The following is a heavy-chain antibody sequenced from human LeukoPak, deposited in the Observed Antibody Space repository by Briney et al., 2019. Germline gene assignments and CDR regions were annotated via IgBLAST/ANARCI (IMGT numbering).Heavy chain of an antibody. V-gene: IGHV3-74*01. CDR1: AFDHGLYW. CDR2: IDREGHTR. CDR3: AREIVYYTDTSGYLDQ. Sequence: GGSLRLSCAAAAFDHGLYWMHWVRQTPEKGLEWVSRIDREGHTRHYAESVKGRFSISRDNARNTLYLQLNNVTDEDTALYYCAREIVYYTDTSGYLDQWGQGALVTVSS. D-gene: IGHD3-22*01. J-gene: IGHJ4*02.